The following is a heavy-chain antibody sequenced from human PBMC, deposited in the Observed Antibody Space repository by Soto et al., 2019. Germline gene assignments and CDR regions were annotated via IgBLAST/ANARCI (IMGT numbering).Heavy chain of an antibody. J-gene: IGHJ4*02. CDR3: ARRGSGSYYDY. CDR1: GFTLSSYA. D-gene: IGHD1-26*01. V-gene: IGHV3-23*01. Sequence: EVQLLESGGGLVQPGGSLRPSCAASGFTLSSYAMRWVRQAPVKGLEWVSAISGSGDSTYYADSVKGRFTISRDNSKKTLYLQMNSLSAEDSAVYYCARRGSGSYYDYWGQGTLVTVSS. CDR2: ISGSGDST.